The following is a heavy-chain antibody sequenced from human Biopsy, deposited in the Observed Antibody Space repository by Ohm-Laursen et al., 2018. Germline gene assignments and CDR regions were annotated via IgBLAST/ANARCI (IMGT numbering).Heavy chain of an antibody. D-gene: IGHD2-2*01. V-gene: IGHV4-34*01. Sequence: SDTLSLTCAVYGDTFSGYYWSWIRQPPGKGLEWIGEINHSGSTNYNPSLKSRVTVSVDTSKNQFSLRLNSVTAADTAVYYCARDKITYCTSTSCDYFGMDVWGQGTTVTVSS. CDR1: GDTFSGYY. J-gene: IGHJ6*02. CDR2: INHSGST. CDR3: ARDKITYCTSTSCDYFGMDV.